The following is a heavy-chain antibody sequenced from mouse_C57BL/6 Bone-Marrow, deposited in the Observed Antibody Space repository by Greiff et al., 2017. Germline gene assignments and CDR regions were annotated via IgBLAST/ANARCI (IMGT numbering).Heavy chain of an antibody. V-gene: IGHV14-4*01. CDR3: TPLYYGSSYFYWYFDV. CDR1: GFNIKDDY. D-gene: IGHD1-1*01. J-gene: IGHJ1*03. CDR2: IDPENGDT. Sequence: EVQLQQSGAELVRPGASVKLSCTASGFNIKDDYMHWVKQRPEQGLEWIGWIDPENGDTEYASKFQGKATITADTSSNTAYLQLSSLTSGDTAVYYCTPLYYGSSYFYWYFDVWGTGTTVTVSS.